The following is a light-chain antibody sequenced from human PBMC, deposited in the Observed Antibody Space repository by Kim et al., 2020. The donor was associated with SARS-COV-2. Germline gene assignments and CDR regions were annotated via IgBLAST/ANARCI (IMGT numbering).Light chain of an antibody. CDR2: GAS. J-gene: IGKJ4*01. Sequence: EIVLTQSPATLSLSPGERAALSCRASQSVSSSYLAWYQQKPGQAPRLLIYGASSRATGIPDRFSGSGSGTDFTLTITRLEPDDFAVYYCQQYRTSPLTLGGGTKVDIK. CDR1: QSVSSSY. CDR3: QQYRTSPLT. V-gene: IGKV3-20*01.